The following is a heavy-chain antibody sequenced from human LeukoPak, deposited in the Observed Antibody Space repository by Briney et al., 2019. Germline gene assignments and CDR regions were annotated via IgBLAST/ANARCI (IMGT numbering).Heavy chain of an antibody. D-gene: IGHD3-10*01. CDR1: GFTFGDYA. Sequence: GGSLRLSCTASGFTFGDYAMSWVRQAPGKGLEWVGFIRSKAYGGTTEYAASVKGRFTISRDDSKSIAYLQMNSLKTEDTAVYYCTRYYYGSGSYYNNWFDPWGQGTLVTVS. V-gene: IGHV3-49*04. CDR2: IRSKAYGGTT. J-gene: IGHJ5*02. CDR3: TRYYYGSGSYYNNWFDP.